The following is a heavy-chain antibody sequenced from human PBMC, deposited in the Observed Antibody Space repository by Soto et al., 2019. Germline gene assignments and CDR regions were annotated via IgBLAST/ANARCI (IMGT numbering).Heavy chain of an antibody. Sequence: QVQLVQSGAEVKKPGASVKVSCKASGYTFTSYDINWVRQATGQGLEWMGWMNPNSGNTGNAQKFRGRITMTRNTAISTAYMELSSLRSDDTAVYYCARSVEWLASFDYWCPGTLVTVSS. J-gene: IGHJ4*02. CDR3: ARSVEWLASFDY. CDR2: MNPNSGNT. CDR1: GYTFTSYD. V-gene: IGHV1-8*01. D-gene: IGHD6-19*01.